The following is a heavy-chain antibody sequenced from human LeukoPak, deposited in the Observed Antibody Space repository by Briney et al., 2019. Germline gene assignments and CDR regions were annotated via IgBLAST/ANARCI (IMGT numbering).Heavy chain of an antibody. J-gene: IGHJ6*04. CDR1: GFTVSSNY. Sequence: GGSLRLSCAASGFTVSSNYMSWVRQAPGKGLEWVSSITGSGPYMLYADSVKHRLTISRDNTKNLLYLEMNSLRAEDTAVYYCAELGITMIGGVWGKGTTVTISS. V-gene: IGHV3-21*06. CDR2: ITGSGPYM. CDR3: AELGITMIGGV. D-gene: IGHD3-10*02.